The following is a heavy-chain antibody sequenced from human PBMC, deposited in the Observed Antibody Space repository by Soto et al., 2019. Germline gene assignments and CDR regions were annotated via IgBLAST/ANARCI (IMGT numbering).Heavy chain of an antibody. J-gene: IGHJ3*02. CDR3: ARDQNSGWYGRAFDT. Sequence: SETLSLTCTVSGYSISSGYYWSWIRQTPGKGLEWIGSISHSGTSFYNPSLRSRVTISMDTSNNHFSLKLNSLTATDTAVYYCARDQNSGWYGRAFDTWGQGTMVTVS. V-gene: IGHV4-38-2*02. CDR2: ISHSGTS. D-gene: IGHD6-19*01. CDR1: GYSISSGYY.